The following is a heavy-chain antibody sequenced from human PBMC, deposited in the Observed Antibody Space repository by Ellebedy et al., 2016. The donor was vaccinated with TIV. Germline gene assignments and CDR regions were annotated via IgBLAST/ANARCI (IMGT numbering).Heavy chain of an antibody. J-gene: IGHJ4*02. Sequence: AASVKVSCKASGYTFTSYGISWVRQAPGQGLEWMGWISAYNGNTNYAQKLQGRVTMTTDTSTSTAYMELRSLRSDDTAVYYCARAGAILKRWAVDYWGQGTLVTVSS. CDR3: ARAGAILKRWAVDY. D-gene: IGHD2-15*01. CDR2: ISAYNGNT. CDR1: GYTFTSYG. V-gene: IGHV1-18*01.